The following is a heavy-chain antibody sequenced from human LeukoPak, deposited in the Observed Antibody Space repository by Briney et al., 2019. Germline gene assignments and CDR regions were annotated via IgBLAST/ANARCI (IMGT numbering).Heavy chain of an antibody. D-gene: IGHD2-2*01. V-gene: IGHV3-15*01. CDR1: GFTFSNYW. J-gene: IGHJ4*02. Sequence: GGSLRLSCVASGFTFSNYWMGWVRQAPGKGLEWVGRIKSKTDGGTTDYAAPVKGRFTISRDDSKNTLYLQMNSLRTEDTAVYYCVKDQCSSASLLSCRYFDYWGQGTLVTVSS. CDR2: IKSKTDGGTT. CDR3: VKDQCSSASLLSCRYFDY.